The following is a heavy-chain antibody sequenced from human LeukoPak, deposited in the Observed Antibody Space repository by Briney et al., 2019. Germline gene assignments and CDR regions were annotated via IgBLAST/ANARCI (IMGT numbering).Heavy chain of an antibody. CDR1: GGSISSSSYY. J-gene: IGHJ5*02. CDR3: ARDTTTGSGSYYRKYNWFDP. V-gene: IGHV4-39*02. Sequence: PSETLSLTCTVSGGSISSSSYYWGWIRQPPGKGLEWIGSIYYSGSTYYNPSLKSRVTISVDTSKNQFSLKLSSVTAADTAVYYCARDTTTGSGSYYRKYNWFDPWGQGTLVTVSS. D-gene: IGHD3-10*01. CDR2: IYYSGST.